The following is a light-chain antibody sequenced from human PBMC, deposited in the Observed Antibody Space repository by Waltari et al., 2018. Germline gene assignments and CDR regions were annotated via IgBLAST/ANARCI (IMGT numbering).Light chain of an antibody. CDR3: LQHKTYPHA. V-gene: IGKV1-17*03. J-gene: IGKJ2*01. CDR1: KAINVF. Sequence: DIQMTQSPSVMYASVGDRVTITCRASKAINVFAGWFQQRPGEAPRRLIYAASTLQIGVPSRFSGSGYGTEFTLTISSLQPEDFATYYCLQHKTYPHAFGQGTRVEIK. CDR2: AAS.